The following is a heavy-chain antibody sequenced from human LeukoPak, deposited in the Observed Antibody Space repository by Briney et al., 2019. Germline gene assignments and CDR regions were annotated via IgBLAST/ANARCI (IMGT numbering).Heavy chain of an antibody. CDR2: IKSKTDGGTT. CDR3: SFGASGTRGVH. Sequence: GGSLRLSCAASGFTFSNAWMNWVRQAPGKGLEWVGRIKSKTDGGTTDYAAPVRGRFTISRGDSKSTLYLQMNSLKVEDTAVYYCSFGASGTRGVHWGQGTLVTVSS. J-gene: IGHJ4*02. D-gene: IGHD1-1*01. CDR1: GFTFSNAW. V-gene: IGHV3-15*07.